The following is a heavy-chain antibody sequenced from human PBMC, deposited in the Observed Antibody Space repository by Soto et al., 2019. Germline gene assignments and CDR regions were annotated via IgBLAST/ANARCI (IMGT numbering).Heavy chain of an antibody. CDR3: ARASYSSGWHTDY. D-gene: IGHD6-19*01. V-gene: IGHV3-21*01. CDR2: ISSVSSYI. J-gene: IGHJ4*02. Sequence: WWSLRLSCAASGFTCSSYTMNWVRQAPGKGLEWVSSISSVSSYIYYADSVKGRFTISRDNAKNSLYLQMNSLRAEDTAVYYCARASYSSGWHTDYWGQGTLVTVSS. CDR1: GFTCSSYT.